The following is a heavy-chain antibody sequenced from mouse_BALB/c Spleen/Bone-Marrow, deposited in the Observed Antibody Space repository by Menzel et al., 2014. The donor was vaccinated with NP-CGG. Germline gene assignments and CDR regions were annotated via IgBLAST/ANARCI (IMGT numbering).Heavy chain of an antibody. CDR1: GYTFTSYW. CDR2: IYPGDGDT. D-gene: IGHD1-1*01. J-gene: IGHJ1*01. CDR3: AREREITTVVAGDWYFDV. V-gene: IGHV1-87*01. Sequence: VQLVESGAELARPGASVKLSCKASGYTFTSYWMQWVKQRPGQGLEWIGAIYPGDGDTRYTQKFKGKATLTADKSSSTAYMQLSSLASEDSAVYYCAREREITTVVAGDWYFDVWGAGTMVTVSS.